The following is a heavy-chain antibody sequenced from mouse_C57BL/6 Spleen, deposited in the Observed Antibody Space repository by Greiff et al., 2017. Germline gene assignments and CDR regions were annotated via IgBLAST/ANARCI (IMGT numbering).Heavy chain of an antibody. J-gene: IGHJ2*01. CDR2: INPNNGGT. D-gene: IGHD4-1*01. Sequence: VQLQQSGPELVKPGASVKIPCKASGYKFTDYNMDWVKQSHGKSLEWIGDINPNNGGTIYNQKFKGKATLTVAKSSSTASMELRRLTSEDTAVYYCSRRFWEGYFAYWGQGTTLTFSS. CDR1: GYKFTDYN. V-gene: IGHV1-18*01. CDR3: SRRFWEGYFAY.